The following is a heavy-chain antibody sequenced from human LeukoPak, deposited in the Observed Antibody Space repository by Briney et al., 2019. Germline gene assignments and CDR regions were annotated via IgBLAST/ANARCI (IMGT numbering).Heavy chain of an antibody. D-gene: IGHD3-22*01. J-gene: IGHJ4*02. CDR3: AKDYYDSYYFEY. CDR1: GFTLSSYG. Sequence: TGGSLRLSCAASGFTLSSYGMTWVRQAPGKGLEWVSSISGGGYTTYYADSVKGRFIISRDNSKNTLYLQMNSLRAEDTAVYYCAKDYYDSYYFEYWGQGTLVTVSS. CDR2: ISGGGYTT. V-gene: IGHV3-23*01.